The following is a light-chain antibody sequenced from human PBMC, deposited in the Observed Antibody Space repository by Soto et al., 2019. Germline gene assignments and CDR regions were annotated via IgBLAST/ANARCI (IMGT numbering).Light chain of an antibody. Sequence: DIQMTQSPSILSASVEDRVTITCRASQSISSWLAWYQQKPGKAPNLLIHKASHLESGVPSRFSGSGSGTEFTLTISSLQPEDFATYYCQQLNSYPLTFGGGTKVDIK. CDR3: QQLNSYPLT. CDR2: KAS. CDR1: QSISSW. V-gene: IGKV1-5*03. J-gene: IGKJ4*01.